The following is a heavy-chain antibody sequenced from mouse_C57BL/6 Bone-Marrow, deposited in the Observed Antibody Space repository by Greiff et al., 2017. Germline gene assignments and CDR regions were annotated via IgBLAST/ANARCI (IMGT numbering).Heavy chain of an antibody. J-gene: IGHJ4*01. D-gene: IGHD2-1*01. V-gene: IGHV1-61*01. CDR2: IYPSDSEN. Sequence: QVHVKQPGAELVRPGSSVKLSCKASGYTFTSYWMDWVKQRPGQGLEWIGNIYPSDSENHYNQKFKDKATLTGDKSSSTAYMQLRSLTSEDSAVYYCAISTKLPYDYAMDYWGQGTSVTVSS. CDR1: GYTFTSYW. CDR3: AISTKLPYDYAMDY.